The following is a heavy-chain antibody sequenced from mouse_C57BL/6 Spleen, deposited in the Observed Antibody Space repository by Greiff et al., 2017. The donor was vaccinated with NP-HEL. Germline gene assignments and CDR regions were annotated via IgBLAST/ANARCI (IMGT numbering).Heavy chain of an antibody. CDR2: IDPEDGDT. CDR1: GFNIKDYY. CDR3: TTSSGYVLAY. D-gene: IGHD3-2*02. J-gene: IGHJ3*01. V-gene: IGHV14-1*01. Sequence: EVQLQQSGAGLVRPGASVKLSCTASGFNIKDYYMHWVKQRPEQGLEWIGRIDPEDGDTEYAPKFQGKATMTADTSSHTAYLQLSSLTSEDTAVYYCTTSSGYVLAYWGQGTLVTVSA.